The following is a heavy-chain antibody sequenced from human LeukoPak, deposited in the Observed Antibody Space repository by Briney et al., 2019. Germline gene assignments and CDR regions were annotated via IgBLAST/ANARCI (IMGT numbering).Heavy chain of an antibody. Sequence: ASVKVSCKASGYTFTSYDINWVRQATGQGLEWMGWMNPNSGNTGYAQKFQGRVTMTRNTSISTAYMELSSLRSEDTAVYYCARDRSPDIVVVPAAVDYWGQGTLVTVSS. J-gene: IGHJ4*02. CDR2: MNPNSGNT. D-gene: IGHD2-2*01. V-gene: IGHV1-8*01. CDR1: GYTFTSYD. CDR3: ARDRSPDIVVVPAAVDY.